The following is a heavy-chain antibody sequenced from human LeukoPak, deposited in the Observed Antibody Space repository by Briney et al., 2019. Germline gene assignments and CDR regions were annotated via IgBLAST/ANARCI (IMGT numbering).Heavy chain of an antibody. V-gene: IGHV3-23*01. Sequence: GGSLRLSCAASGFTFSNYAMTWVRQAPGKGLEWVSGISGSGGSTYYADSVKGRFTISRDNARNTLFLQMNSLRAEDTAVYYCARSTGWSQTPYYFDSWGQGTLVPVSS. CDR3: ARSTGWSQTPYYFDS. D-gene: IGHD6-19*01. J-gene: IGHJ4*02. CDR1: GFTFSNYA. CDR2: ISGSGGST.